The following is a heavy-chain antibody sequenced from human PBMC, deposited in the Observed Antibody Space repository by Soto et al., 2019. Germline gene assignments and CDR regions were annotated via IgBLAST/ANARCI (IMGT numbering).Heavy chain of an antibody. Sequence: PSETLSLTCTVSGGSISSGGYYWSWIRQHPGKGLEWIGYIYYSGSTYYNPSLKSRVTISVDTSKNQFPLKLSSVTAADTAVYYCARGSYYDFWSGSSPYYYYYGMDVWGQGTTVTVSS. CDR3: ARGSYYDFWSGSSPYYYYYGMDV. V-gene: IGHV4-31*03. D-gene: IGHD3-3*01. CDR1: GGSISSGGYY. J-gene: IGHJ6*02. CDR2: IYYSGST.